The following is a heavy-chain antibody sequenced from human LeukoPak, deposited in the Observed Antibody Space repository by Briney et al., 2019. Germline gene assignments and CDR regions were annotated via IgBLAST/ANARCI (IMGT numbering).Heavy chain of an antibody. D-gene: IGHD2-21*02. J-gene: IGHJ4*02. CDR1: GGSISSYC. Sequence: KPAETLSLTCTVSGGSISSYCWSWIRQPPGKGLEWIGYIYSSGSTKYNPSLKSRVTMSVDTSKNQFSLKLSSVTAADTAVYYCTRTQDVTAIDYWGQGILVTVSS. CDR3: TRTQDVTAIDY. CDR2: IYSSGST. V-gene: IGHV4-59*01.